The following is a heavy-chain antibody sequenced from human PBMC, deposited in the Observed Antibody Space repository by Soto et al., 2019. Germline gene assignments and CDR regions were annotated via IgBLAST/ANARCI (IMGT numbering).Heavy chain of an antibody. Sequence: PSETLSLTCTVSGGSIKVGGYYWGWIRQPPGKGLEWVATIYYSGTTYYNPSLKSRLTISRDTSRNQFSLDLTSVTAADTAVYYCARLAYSHYSTWGQGTLVTVSS. D-gene: IGHD5-12*01. V-gene: IGHV4-39*01. CDR1: GGSIKVGGYY. J-gene: IGHJ4*02. CDR3: ARLAYSHYST. CDR2: IYYSGTT.